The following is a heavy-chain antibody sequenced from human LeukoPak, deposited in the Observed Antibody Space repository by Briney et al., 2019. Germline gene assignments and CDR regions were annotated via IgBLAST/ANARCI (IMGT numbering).Heavy chain of an antibody. V-gene: IGHV4-59*11. J-gene: IGHJ4*02. CDR3: ARSSIAAIFDY. CDR2: TYYSGST. Sequence: SETLSLTCTVSGGSISSHYWSWIRQPPGKGLEWIGYTYYSGSTNYNPSLKSRVTISVDTSKNQFSLKLSSVTAADTAVYYCARSSIAAIFDYWGQGTLVTVSS. D-gene: IGHD6-6*01. CDR1: GGSISSHY.